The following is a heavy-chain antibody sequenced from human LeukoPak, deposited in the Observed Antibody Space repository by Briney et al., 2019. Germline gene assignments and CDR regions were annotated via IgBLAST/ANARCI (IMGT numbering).Heavy chain of an antibody. CDR2: IWYDGSRT. J-gene: IGHJ6*02. CDR3: ARALRANTYYYGMDV. V-gene: IGHV3-33*08. CDR1: ELSISTYG. Sequence: GGSLRLSCAASELSISTYGMHWVRQAPGKGLEWVAVIWYDGSRTYYADSVKGRCTISRDNSMNTLYLQMNRLRAEDTAIYYCARALRANTYYYGMDVWGQGTTATVSS.